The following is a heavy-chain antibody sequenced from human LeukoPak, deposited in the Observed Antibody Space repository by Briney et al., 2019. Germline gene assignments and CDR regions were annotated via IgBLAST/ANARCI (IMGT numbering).Heavy chain of an antibody. CDR2: IIPIFGTA. Sequence: GASVTVSFKASGGTFSSYAISWVRQAPGQGLEWMGRIIPIFGTANYAQKFQGRVTITADKSTSTAYMELSSLRSEDTAVYYCARDREAVTDLWGQGTLVTVSS. J-gene: IGHJ5*02. V-gene: IGHV1-69*06. CDR1: GGTFSSYA. CDR3: ARDREAVTDL. D-gene: IGHD4-11*01.